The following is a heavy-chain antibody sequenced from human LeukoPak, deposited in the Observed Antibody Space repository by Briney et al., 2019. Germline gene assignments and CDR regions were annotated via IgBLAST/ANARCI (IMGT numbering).Heavy chain of an antibody. J-gene: IGHJ5*02. CDR1: GDSIASTIHY. CDR2: MYYSGST. D-gene: IGHD2-15*01. Sequence: SETLSLTCAVSGDSIASTIHYWAWIRQPPGKGLEWIGSMYYSGSTYYNPSIKSRVTMSLDTSKNQFSLKLSSVTAADTAVYYCANVGYCSGGSCYSGWFDPWGQGTLVTVSS. CDR3: ANVGYCSGGSCYSGWFDP. V-gene: IGHV4-39*07.